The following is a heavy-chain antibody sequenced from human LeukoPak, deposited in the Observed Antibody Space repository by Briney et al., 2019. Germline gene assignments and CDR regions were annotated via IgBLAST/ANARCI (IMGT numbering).Heavy chain of an antibody. D-gene: IGHD1-1*01. V-gene: IGHV3-53*01. J-gene: IGHJ4*02. CDR1: VFTVSSTY. CDR2: IYSGGST. Sequence: PGLSLRLSCAASVFTVSSTYMSWVRQAPGKGLEWVSVIYSGGSTYYADSVKGRFTISRDNSKNTLYLQMNSLRAEDTAVYYCARTGNPATGDFWGQGTLVTVSS. CDR3: ARTGNPATGDF.